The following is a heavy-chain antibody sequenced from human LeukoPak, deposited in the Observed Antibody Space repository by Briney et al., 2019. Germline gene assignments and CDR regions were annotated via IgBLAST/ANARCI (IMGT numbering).Heavy chain of an antibody. D-gene: IGHD3-10*01. CDR3: ARDSSYGSGYYYYGMDV. Sequence: KPGGSLRLSCAASVFTFSSYSMNWVRQAPGKGLERVSSISSSSSYVYYADSVKGRFTISRDNAKNSLYLQMNSLRAEDTAVYYCARDSSYGSGYYYYGMDVWGQGTTVTVSS. CDR1: VFTFSSYS. V-gene: IGHV3-21*01. CDR2: ISSSSSYV. J-gene: IGHJ6*02.